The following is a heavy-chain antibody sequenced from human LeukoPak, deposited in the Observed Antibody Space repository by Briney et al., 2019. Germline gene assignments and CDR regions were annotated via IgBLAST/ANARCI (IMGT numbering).Heavy chain of an antibody. J-gene: IGHJ6*04. D-gene: IGHD2-15*01. Sequence: GASVKVSCKASGGTFSSYTISWVRQAPGQGLEWMGGIIPLFGTPDYAQKFQDRLTITADKSTGTAYMELSSLRSEDTAVYYCASATLRCSGGSCYEMDVWGKGTTVTVSS. CDR2: IIPLFGTP. V-gene: IGHV1-69*06. CDR1: GGTFSSYT. CDR3: ASATLRCSGGSCYEMDV.